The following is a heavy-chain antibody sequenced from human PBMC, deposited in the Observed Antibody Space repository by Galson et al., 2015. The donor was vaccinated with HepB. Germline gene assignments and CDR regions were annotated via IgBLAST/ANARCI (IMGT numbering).Heavy chain of an antibody. D-gene: IGHD3-22*01. CDR2: ISYDGINK. CDR3: AREIQRYYDSSGFDY. V-gene: IGHV3-30*04. J-gene: IGHJ4*02. Sequence: SLRLSCAASGFTFSSYAMHWVRQAPGKGLEWVAVISYDGINKYFADSVKGRFTISRDNFKNTLSLQMYSLSAEDTAMYYCAREIQRYYDSSGFDYWGQGTLVTVSS. CDR1: GFTFSSYA.